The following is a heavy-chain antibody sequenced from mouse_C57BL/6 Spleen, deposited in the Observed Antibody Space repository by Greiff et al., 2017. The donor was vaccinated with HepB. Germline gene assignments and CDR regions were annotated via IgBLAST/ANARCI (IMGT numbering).Heavy chain of an antibody. Sequence: EVQLVESEGGLVKPGGSLKLSCAASGFTFSSYALSWVRQTPEKRLEWVATISDGGSYTYYPDNVKGRFTISRDNAKNNLYLQMSHLKSEDTAMYYCAREVYDYDGAYWVQGTLVTVSA. J-gene: IGHJ3*01. CDR3: AREVYDYDGAY. D-gene: IGHD2-4*01. V-gene: IGHV5-4*01. CDR2: ISDGGSYT. CDR1: GFTFSSYA.